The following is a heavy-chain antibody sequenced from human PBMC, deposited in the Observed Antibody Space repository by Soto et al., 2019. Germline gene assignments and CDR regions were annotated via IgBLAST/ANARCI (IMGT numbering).Heavy chain of an antibody. D-gene: IGHD6-19*01. J-gene: IGHJ3*02. CDR3: ARGYSSGWFQVGAFDI. Sequence: GESLKISCAASGFTFSSYWMHWVRQAPGKGLVWVSRINSDGSSTSYADSVKGRFTISRDNAKNTLYLQMNSLRAEDTAVCYCARGYSSGWFQVGAFDIWGQGTMVTVSS. V-gene: IGHV3-74*01. CDR2: INSDGSST. CDR1: GFTFSSYW.